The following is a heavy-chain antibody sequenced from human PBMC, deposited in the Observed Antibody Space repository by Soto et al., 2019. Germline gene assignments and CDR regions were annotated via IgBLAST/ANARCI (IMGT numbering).Heavy chain of an antibody. CDR2: ISSSSSTI. Sequence: GGSLRLSCAASGFTFSSYSMNWVRQAPGKGLEWVSYISSSSSTIYYADSVKGRFTISRDNAKNSLYLQMNSLRDEDTAVYYCADVGATRVGDAFDIWGQGTMVPVSS. CDR1: GFTFSSYS. V-gene: IGHV3-48*02. D-gene: IGHD1-26*01. CDR3: ADVGATRVGDAFDI. J-gene: IGHJ3*02.